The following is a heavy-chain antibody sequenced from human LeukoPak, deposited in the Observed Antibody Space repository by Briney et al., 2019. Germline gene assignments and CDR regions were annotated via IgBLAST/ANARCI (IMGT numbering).Heavy chain of an antibody. CDR2: ISSSSSYI. D-gene: IGHD2-15*01. CDR3: VRDGYCSGGSCYLFDY. J-gene: IGHJ4*02. Sequence: GGSLRLSCAASGFTFSSYSMSWVREAPGKGLEWVSSISSSSSYIYYTDSEKGRFTISRDNAKNSLYLQMNSLTAGDTAVYYCVRDGYCSGGSCYLFDYWGQGTLVTVSS. V-gene: IGHV3-21*01. CDR1: GFTFSSYS.